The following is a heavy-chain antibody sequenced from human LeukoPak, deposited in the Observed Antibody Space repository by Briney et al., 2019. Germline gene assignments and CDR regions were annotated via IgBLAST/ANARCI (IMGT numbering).Heavy chain of an antibody. CDR3: ARDKDKDSSSWDY. CDR1: GYTFTSYD. V-gene: IGHV1-69*13. J-gene: IGHJ4*02. CDR2: IIPIFGTA. Sequence: ASVKVSCKASGYTFTSYDINWVRQAPGQGLEWMGGIIPIFGTANYAQKFQGRVTITADESTSTAYMELSSLRSEDTAVYYCARDKDKDSSSWDYWGQGTLVTVSS. D-gene: IGHD6-13*01.